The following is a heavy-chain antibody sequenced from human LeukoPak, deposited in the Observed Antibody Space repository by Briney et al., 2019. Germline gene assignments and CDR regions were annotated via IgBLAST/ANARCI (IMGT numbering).Heavy chain of an antibody. J-gene: IGHJ4*02. Sequence: SETLSLTCAVSGGSISSSNWWSWVRQPPGKGLEWIGEIYHSGSTNYNPSLKSRVTISVDKSKNQFSLKLSSVTAADTAVYYCARFNDSSGYYYFDYWGQGTLVTVSS. CDR1: GGSISSSNW. D-gene: IGHD3-22*01. CDR2: IYHSGST. V-gene: IGHV4-4*02. CDR3: ARFNDSSGYYYFDY.